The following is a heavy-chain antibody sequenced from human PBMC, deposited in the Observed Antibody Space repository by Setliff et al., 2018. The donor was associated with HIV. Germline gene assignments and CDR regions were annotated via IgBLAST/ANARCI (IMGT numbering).Heavy chain of an antibody. CDR3: ARDFTQWQQLPDYMDV. CDR1: GFSFSTYS. D-gene: IGHD6-13*01. CDR2: ISSRSDYI. J-gene: IGHJ6*03. V-gene: IGHV3-21*01. Sequence: PGESLKISCVASGFSFSTYSMNRVRQAPGKGLEWISYISSRSDYIYYADSVKGRFTISRDNAKDTLYLQLNSVRAEDTALYYCARDFTQWQQLPDYMDVWGKGTAVTVSS.